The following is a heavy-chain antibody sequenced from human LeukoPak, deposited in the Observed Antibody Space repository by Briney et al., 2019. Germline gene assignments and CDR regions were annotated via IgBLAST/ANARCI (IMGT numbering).Heavy chain of an antibody. Sequence: SETLSLTCTVSGGSITSYYWSWIRQPPGKGLEWIGEINHSGSTNYNPSPKSRVTISVDTSKNQFSLKLSSVTAADTAVYYCARRGYCSSTSCYGPYGMDVWGQGTTVTVSS. CDR2: INHSGST. CDR3: ARRGYCSSTSCYGPYGMDV. CDR1: GGSITSYY. J-gene: IGHJ6*02. D-gene: IGHD2-2*01. V-gene: IGHV4-34*01.